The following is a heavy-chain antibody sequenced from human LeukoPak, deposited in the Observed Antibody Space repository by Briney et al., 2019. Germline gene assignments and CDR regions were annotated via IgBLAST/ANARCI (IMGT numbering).Heavy chain of an antibody. D-gene: IGHD6-13*01. CDR3: ATTGYSSRNY. CDR1: GFSFSTYW. CDR2: IKQDGSEK. J-gene: IGHJ4*02. V-gene: IGHV3-7*03. Sequence: GGSLRLSCAASGFSFSTYWMSWVRQAPGQGLEWVANIKQDGSEKYYVDSVKGRFTISRDNAKNSLYLQMNSLRAEDTAVYYCATTGYSSRNYWGQGTLVTVSS.